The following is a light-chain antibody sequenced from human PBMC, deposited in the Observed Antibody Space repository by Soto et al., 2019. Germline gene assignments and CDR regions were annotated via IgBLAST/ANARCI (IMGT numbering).Light chain of an antibody. CDR2: GAS. V-gene: IGKV3-20*01. CDR1: QSVSSSS. J-gene: IGKJ4*01. Sequence: EIVLTQSPGTLSLSPGERATLSCRASQSVSSSSLAWYQQKPGLAPRLLIYGASSRATGIPDRFSGSGSGTDFTLTISRLEPEEFAVYYCQQYGSSPLTFGGGTKVEIK. CDR3: QQYGSSPLT.